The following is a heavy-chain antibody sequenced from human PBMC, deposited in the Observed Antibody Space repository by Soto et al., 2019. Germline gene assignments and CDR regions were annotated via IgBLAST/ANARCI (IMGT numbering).Heavy chain of an antibody. CDR1: GGTFSSYT. J-gene: IGHJ4*02. Sequence: QVQLVQSGAEVKKPGSSVKVSCKASGGTFSSYTISWVRQAPGQGLEWMGRIIPILGIANYAQKFQGRVTITADKSTSTAHMELSSLRSEDTAVYYCARDTLPYRLEWWGQGTLVTVSS. CDR3: ARDTLPYRLEW. D-gene: IGHD3-3*01. CDR2: IIPILGIA. V-gene: IGHV1-69*08.